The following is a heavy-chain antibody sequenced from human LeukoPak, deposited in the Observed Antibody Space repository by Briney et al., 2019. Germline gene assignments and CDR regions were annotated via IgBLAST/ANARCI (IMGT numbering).Heavy chain of an antibody. Sequence: SETLSLTCTVSGGSISSDCWSWIRQPPGKGLEWIGYIHYSGSTFYNPSLKSRVTISLDTSKNQFSLRLSSVTAADTAVYYCALWFCSRTSCYVDYWGQGTLVTVSS. J-gene: IGHJ4*02. V-gene: IGHV4-59*01. CDR2: IHYSGST. CDR3: ALWFCSRTSCYVDY. D-gene: IGHD2-2*01. CDR1: GGSISSDC.